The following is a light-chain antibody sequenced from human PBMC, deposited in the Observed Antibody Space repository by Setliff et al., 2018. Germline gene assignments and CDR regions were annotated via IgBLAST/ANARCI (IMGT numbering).Light chain of an antibody. CDR2: DVS. CDR1: SSDVGGYNY. V-gene: IGLV2-14*01. Sequence: QSVLTQPASVSGSPGQSITISCTGTSSDVGGYNYVSWYQQHPGKAPRLMIYDVSKRPSGVSNRFSGSKSGNTASLTISGLQPEDEADYYCSSYTSSYTVVFGGGTKGTVL. J-gene: IGLJ2*01. CDR3: SSYTSSYTVV.